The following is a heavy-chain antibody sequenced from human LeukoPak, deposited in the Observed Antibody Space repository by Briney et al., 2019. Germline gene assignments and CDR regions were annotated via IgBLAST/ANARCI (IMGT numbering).Heavy chain of an antibody. J-gene: IGHJ6*02. CDR2: IIPIFGIA. V-gene: IGHV1-69*04. CDR1: GGTFSSYA. D-gene: IGHD3-3*01. Sequence: SVKVSCKASGGTFSSYAISWVRQAPGQGLEWMGRIIPIFGIANYAQKFQGRVTITADKSTSTAYMELSSLRPEDTAVYYCATEGSTISCGMDVWGQGTTVTVSS. CDR3: ATEGSTISCGMDV.